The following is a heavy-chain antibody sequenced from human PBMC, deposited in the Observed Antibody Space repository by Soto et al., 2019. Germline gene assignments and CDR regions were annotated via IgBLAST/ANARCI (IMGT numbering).Heavy chain of an antibody. J-gene: IGHJ4*02. CDR2: IRSKANSYAT. D-gene: IGHD4-17*01. Sequence: EVQLVESGGGLVQPGGSLKLSCAASGFTFSGSAMHWVRQASGKGLEWVGRIRSKANSYATAYAASVKGRFTISRDDSKNTAYLQMNSLKTEDTAVYYCTRSTVVTPAVWGQGTLVTVSS. CDR3: TRSTVVTPAV. V-gene: IGHV3-73*01. CDR1: GFTFSGSA.